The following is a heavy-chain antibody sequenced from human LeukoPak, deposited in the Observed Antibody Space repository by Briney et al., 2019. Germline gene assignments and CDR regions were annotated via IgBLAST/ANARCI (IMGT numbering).Heavy chain of an antibody. CDR2: ISSSSSYI. V-gene: IGHV3-21*01. CDR3: AREGRFLEWLPYHDAFDI. CDR1: GSTFSSYS. J-gene: IGHJ3*02. D-gene: IGHD3-3*01. Sequence: GGSLRLSCASSGSTFSSYSMNWVRQAPGKGLEWVSSISSSSSYIYYADSVKGRFTISRDNAKNSLYLQMNSLRAEDTAVYYCAREGRFLEWLPYHDAFDIWGQGTMVTVSS.